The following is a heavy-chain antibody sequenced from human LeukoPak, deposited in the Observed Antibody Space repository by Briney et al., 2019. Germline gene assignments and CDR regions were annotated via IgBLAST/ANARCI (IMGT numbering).Heavy chain of an antibody. CDR2: IKQDGSEK. CDR3: ARGHGDY. J-gene: IGHJ4*02. D-gene: IGHD5/OR15-5a*01. Sequence: GGSLRLSCAASGFTFSSYWMSWVRQAPGKGRECVASIKQDGSEKYYVDSVKGRFTIYSANAQNSLYLQMNSLRAEDTAVYYCARGHGDYWGQGPLVRVSS. V-gene: IGHV3-7*03. CDR1: GFTFSSYW.